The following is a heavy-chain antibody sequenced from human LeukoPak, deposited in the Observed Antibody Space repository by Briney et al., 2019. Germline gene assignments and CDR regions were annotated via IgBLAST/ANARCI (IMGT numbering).Heavy chain of an antibody. CDR3: TTLSRPDDY. J-gene: IGHJ4*02. CDR1: GITFSNAW. Sequence: GGSLRLSCVVSGITFSNAWMSWVRQAPGKGLEWVGRIKIKTDGETTDYGAPVKSRFSISRDDSKNTLYLQMNRLKTEDTAVYFCTTLSRPDDYWGQGTLVTVSS. V-gene: IGHV3-15*01. D-gene: IGHD2/OR15-2a*01. CDR2: IKIKTDGETT.